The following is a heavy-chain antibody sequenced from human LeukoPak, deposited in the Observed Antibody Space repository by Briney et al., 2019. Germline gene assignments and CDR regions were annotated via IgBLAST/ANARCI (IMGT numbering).Heavy chain of an antibody. J-gene: IGHJ4*02. CDR1: GGSFSGYY. Sequence: SETLSLTCTVYGGSFSGYYWSWIRQPPGRGLEWIGEINHSGSINYNPSLKSRVTISVDKSKNQFSLKLSSVTAADTAVYSCARKNIPSPRIRYSSDWNGRAFDYWGQGTLVTVSS. CDR2: INHSGSI. CDR3: ARKNIPSPRIRYSSDWNGRAFDY. V-gene: IGHV4-34*01. D-gene: IGHD6-25*01.